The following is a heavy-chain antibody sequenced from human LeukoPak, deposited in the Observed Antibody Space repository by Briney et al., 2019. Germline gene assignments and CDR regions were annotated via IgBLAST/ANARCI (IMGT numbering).Heavy chain of an antibody. CDR3: ARAQDYCSGGSCYGYFQH. D-gene: IGHD2-15*01. J-gene: IGHJ1*01. CDR2: IRSSDGRT. CDR1: GFIFSNYA. Sequence: GGSLRLSCTASGFIFSNYAMNWVRQAPGKGLEWVSSIRSSDGRTYYADSVKGRFTISRDNSKNTLDLQMNSLRAEDTAVYYCARAQDYCSGGSCYGYFQHWGQGSLVTVSS. V-gene: IGHV3-23*01.